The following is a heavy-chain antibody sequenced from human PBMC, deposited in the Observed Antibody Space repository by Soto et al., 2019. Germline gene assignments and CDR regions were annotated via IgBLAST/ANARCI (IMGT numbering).Heavy chain of an antibody. CDR1: GYTFTSYA. CDR2: INAGNGNT. CDR3: ARTEIFGVVYNWFDP. V-gene: IGHV1-3*01. J-gene: IGHJ5*02. D-gene: IGHD3-3*01. Sequence: QVQLVQSGAEVKKPGASVKVSCKASGYTFTSYAMHWVCQAPGQRLEWMGWINAGNGNTKYSQKFQGRVTITRDTPASTAYMELSSLRSEDTAVYYCARTEIFGVVYNWFDPWGQGTLVTVSS.